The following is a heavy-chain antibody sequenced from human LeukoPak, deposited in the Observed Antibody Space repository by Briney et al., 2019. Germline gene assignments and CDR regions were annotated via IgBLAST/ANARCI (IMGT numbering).Heavy chain of an antibody. J-gene: IGHJ4*02. V-gene: IGHV3-11*01. Sequence: GGSLRLSCAASGFTFSDYYMSWIRQAPGKGLECVAYISHTAGTIYYADSVKGRFTISRDNSKNTLYLQMNSLRAEDTAVYYCAPHREITIFGVVPPFDYWGQGTLVTVSS. D-gene: IGHD3-3*01. CDR3: APHREITIFGVVPPFDY. CDR2: ISHTAGTI. CDR1: GFTFSDYY.